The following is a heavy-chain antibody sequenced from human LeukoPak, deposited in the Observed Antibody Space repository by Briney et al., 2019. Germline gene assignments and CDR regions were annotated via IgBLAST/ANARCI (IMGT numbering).Heavy chain of an antibody. Sequence: GESLKISCKGSGYSFTSYWIGWVRQMLGKGLEWMGIIYPGDSDTRYSPSFQGQVTISADKSISTAYLQWSSLKASDTAMYYCARYADRSIVGATVFDYWGQGTLVTVSS. CDR2: IYPGDSDT. J-gene: IGHJ4*02. CDR3: ARYADRSIVGATVFDY. D-gene: IGHD1-26*01. V-gene: IGHV5-51*01. CDR1: GYSFTSYW.